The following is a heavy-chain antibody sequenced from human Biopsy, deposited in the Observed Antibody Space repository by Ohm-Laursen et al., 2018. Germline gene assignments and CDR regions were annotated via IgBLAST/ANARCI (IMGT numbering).Heavy chain of an antibody. V-gene: IGHV1-46*01. Sequence: ASVKVSCNASGYSFTSYYMHWVRQAPGQGLEWMGMINPSGSTTSYPQIFQGRVTMTRDTSKSIVYMELSSLRSADTAVYFCARNTGWYGDLYYFDYWGQGTLVTVSS. D-gene: IGHD6-19*01. CDR3: ARNTGWYGDLYYFDY. CDR1: GYSFTSYY. CDR2: INPSGSTT. J-gene: IGHJ4*02.